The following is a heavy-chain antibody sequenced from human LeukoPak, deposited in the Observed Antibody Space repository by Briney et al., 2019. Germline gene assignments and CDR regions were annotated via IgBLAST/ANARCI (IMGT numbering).Heavy chain of an antibody. CDR2: ISSSSSYI. J-gene: IGHJ4*02. CDR3: ARDNHLLANCYDSSGWLDY. D-gene: IGHD3-22*01. V-gene: IGHV3-21*01. CDR1: GFTFTSYS. Sequence: PGGSLRLSSAASGFTFTSYSINWVRQAPGKGLECVSSISSSSSYIYYADSVKGRFTISSDNANNSLYLQMNGLRAEDTAVYYCARDNHLLANCYDSSGWLDYWGQGTLVTVSS.